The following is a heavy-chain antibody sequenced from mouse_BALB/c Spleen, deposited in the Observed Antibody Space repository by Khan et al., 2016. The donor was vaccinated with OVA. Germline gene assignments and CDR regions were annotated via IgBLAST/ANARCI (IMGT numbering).Heavy chain of an antibody. J-gene: IGHJ3*01. CDR2: INPSNGYT. CDR3: VRDEAYHRNDVWFAY. CDR1: GYTFTSYT. V-gene: IGHV1-4*01. D-gene: IGHD2-14*01. Sequence: QVQLQQPGAELARPGASVKMSCKASGYTFTSYTIHWIKKRPGQGLEWIGYINPSNGYTNYNQKFKDKATLTTDKSSTTAYLQLSSLTSDDSAVYYCVRDEAYHRNDVWFAYWGQGTLVTVSA.